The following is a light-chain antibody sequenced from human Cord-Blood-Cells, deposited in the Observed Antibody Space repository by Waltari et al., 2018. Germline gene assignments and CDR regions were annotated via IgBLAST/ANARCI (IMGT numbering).Light chain of an antibody. Sequence: DIQLSQSPSSLSAAVGDSVTITCKQSQNISNYLNWYQQKPGKAPKLLIYHASNLETGVPSRFSGSGSGTDFTFTISSLQPEDIATYYCQQYDNLPYTFGQGTKLEIK. CDR2: HAS. J-gene: IGKJ2*01. V-gene: IGKV1-33*01. CDR3: QQYDNLPYT. CDR1: QNISNY.